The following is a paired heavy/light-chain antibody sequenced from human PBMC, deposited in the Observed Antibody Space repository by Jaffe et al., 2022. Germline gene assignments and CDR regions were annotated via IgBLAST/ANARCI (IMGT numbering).Light chain of an antibody. CDR1: QSIDPW. J-gene: IGKJ1*01. Sequence: DIQVTQSPSALSASVGDRVTITCRASQSIDPWLAWYQQKPGTAPKVLISRASYLESGVPSRFSGSGSGTEFTLTISSLQPDDFATYYCQQFKSSAWTFGQGTEVESK. CDR3: QQFKSSAWT. V-gene: IGKV1-5*03. CDR2: RAS.
Heavy chain of an antibody. CDR1: GGSISSAPYH. D-gene: IGHD2-2*01. J-gene: IGHJ5*02. V-gene: IGHV4-61*02. Sequence: QVQLQESGPGLVKPSQTLSITCTVSGGSISSAPYHWTWIRRPAGKGLEWIGQTTGSTTYNPSLRGRVTISVDASNNRYSLNLSSVTAADTAVYYCAALGVGQGGRGPWGQGTLVTVSS. CDR2: TTGST. CDR3: AALGVGQGGRGP.